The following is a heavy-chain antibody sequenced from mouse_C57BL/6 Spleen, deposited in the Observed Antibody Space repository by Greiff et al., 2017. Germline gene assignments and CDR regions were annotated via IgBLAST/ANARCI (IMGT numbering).Heavy chain of an antibody. CDR1: GFTFSDYY. CDR2: ISNGGGST. CDR3: ARGGRWYFDY. J-gene: IGHJ2*01. V-gene: IGHV5-12*01. Sequence: EVQLVESGGGLVQPGGSLKLSCAASGFTFSDYYMYWVRQTPEKRLEWVAYISNGGGSTYYPDTVKGRFTISRDNAKNTLYLQMSRLKSEDTAMYYCARGGRWYFDYWGQGTTLTVSS.